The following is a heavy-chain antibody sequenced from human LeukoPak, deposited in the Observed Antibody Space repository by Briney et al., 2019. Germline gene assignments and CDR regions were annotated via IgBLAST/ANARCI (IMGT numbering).Heavy chain of an antibody. V-gene: IGHV4-39*01. J-gene: IGHJ4*02. CDR3: ARGPDLTALN. D-gene: IGHD3-9*01. Sequence: SETLSLTCTVSGGSISNSSFYWGWIRQPPGKGLECIASISYPGSTFYNPSLRSRVTISVDTSKNQFSLRLSSVTAADTAVYYCARGPDLTALNWGQGTLVTVSS. CDR2: ISYPGST. CDR1: GGSISNSSFY.